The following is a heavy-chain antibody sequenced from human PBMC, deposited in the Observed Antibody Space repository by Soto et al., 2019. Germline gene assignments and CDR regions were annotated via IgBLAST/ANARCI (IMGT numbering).Heavy chain of an antibody. V-gene: IGHV1-69*02. CDR3: ARALGDCRGRSGYGGDDF. CDR2: IIPFSGIT. J-gene: IGHJ4*02. D-gene: IGHD2-15*01. CDR1: GGTFLRYT. Sequence: QVQLVQSGAEVKKPGSSVKVSCKASGGTFLRYTVSWVRHAPGQGLEWMGRIIPFSGITNYARKFQGRVTITPDKSKGKAYMALSNLRSEDTGMYYCARALGDCRGRSGYGGDDFWCQGTLVTVSS.